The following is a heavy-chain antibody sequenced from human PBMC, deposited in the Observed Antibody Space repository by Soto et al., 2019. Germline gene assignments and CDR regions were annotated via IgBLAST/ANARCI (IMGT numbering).Heavy chain of an antibody. Sequence: QVQLVQSGAEVKRPGASVTVSCRSSGDTFNDYYIHWVRQAPGQGLEWMGWINPNGGVTKYAQKCQGWVSMTRETSIRKVYMQLSRLRSDDTAVYYCARESGGATATLDYYYFYMDVWGTGTTVTVSS. V-gene: IGHV1-2*04. CDR3: ARESGGATATLDYYYFYMDV. CDR1: GDTFNDYY. CDR2: INPNGGVT. J-gene: IGHJ6*03. D-gene: IGHD5-12*01.